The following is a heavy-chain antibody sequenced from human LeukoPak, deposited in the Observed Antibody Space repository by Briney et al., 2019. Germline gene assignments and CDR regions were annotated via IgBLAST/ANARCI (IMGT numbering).Heavy chain of an antibody. Sequence: SETLSLTCAVYGGSFSGYYWSWIRQPPGKGLEWIGEINHSGSTNYNPSLKSRVTISVDTSKNQFSLKLSSVTAADTAVYYCARGRRIPTTPSKFDPWGQGTLVTVSS. CDR2: INHSGST. D-gene: IGHD1-1*01. CDR3: ARGRRIPTTPSKFDP. V-gene: IGHV4-34*01. CDR1: GGSFSGYY. J-gene: IGHJ5*02.